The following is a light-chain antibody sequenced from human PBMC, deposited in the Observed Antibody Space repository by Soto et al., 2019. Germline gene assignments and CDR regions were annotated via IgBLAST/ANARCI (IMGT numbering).Light chain of an antibody. V-gene: IGKV1-39*01. J-gene: IGKJ2*02. CDR2: AAS. Sequence: DIQMTQSPSSLSASVGDRVTITCRASQSISSYLNWYQQKPGKDPKLLIYAASSLQSGGPSRFSGSGSGTDCTLTISRLQPEDFATDYCQQSYSTPSTFGQGTKLEIK. CDR3: QQSYSTPST. CDR1: QSISSY.